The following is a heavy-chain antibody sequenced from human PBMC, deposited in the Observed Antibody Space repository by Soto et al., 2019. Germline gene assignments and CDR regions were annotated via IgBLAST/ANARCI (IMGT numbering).Heavy chain of an antibody. J-gene: IGHJ4*02. D-gene: IGHD3-9*01. Sequence: QVQLVESGGDLVKPGGSLRLSCADSGFPFSDYYMSWIRPAPGKGLEWVSSISSSSSDTNYAQSVKGRFTISRDNAKNSLHLQMNSLRAEDTAVYYCARRRPTGYYNYWGQGTLVTVSA. V-gene: IGHV3-11*05. CDR3: ARRRPTGYYNY. CDR2: ISSSSSDT. CDR1: GFPFSDYY.